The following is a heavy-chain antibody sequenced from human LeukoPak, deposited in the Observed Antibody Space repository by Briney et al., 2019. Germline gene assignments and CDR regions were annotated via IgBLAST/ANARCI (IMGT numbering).Heavy chain of an antibody. CDR2: IYYSGST. Sequence: SETLSLTCTVSGGSISSYYWSWIRQPPGKGLEWIGYIYYSGSTNYNPSLKSRVTISVDTSKNQFSLKLSSVTAADTAVYYCAREGGFFRPLDYSGQGTLVTVSS. D-gene: IGHD3-3*01. CDR3: AREGGFFRPLDY. V-gene: IGHV4-59*01. CDR1: GGSISSYY. J-gene: IGHJ4*02.